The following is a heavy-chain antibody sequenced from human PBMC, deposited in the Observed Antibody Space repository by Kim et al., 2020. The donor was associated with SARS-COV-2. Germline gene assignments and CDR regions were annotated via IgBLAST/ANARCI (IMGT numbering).Heavy chain of an antibody. CDR2: IIPIFGTA. D-gene: IGHD3-10*01. CDR3: ARESFSPGPPRYGMDV. J-gene: IGHJ6*02. CDR1: GGTFSSYA. Sequence: SVKVSCKASGGTFSSYAISWVRQAPGQGLEWMGGIIPIFGTANYAQKFQGRVTITADESTSTAYMELSSLRSEDTAVYYCARESFSPGPPRYGMDVWGQGTTVTVSS. V-gene: IGHV1-69*13.